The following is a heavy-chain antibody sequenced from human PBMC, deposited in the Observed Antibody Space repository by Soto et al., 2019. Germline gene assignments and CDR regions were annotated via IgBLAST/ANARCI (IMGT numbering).Heavy chain of an antibody. CDR3: ARVKYYDRNFDY. V-gene: IGHV3-7*05. CDR1: GFIFTNYW. CDR2: IKYDGNEK. Sequence: GGSLRLSCAASGFIFTNYWMTWVRQAPGKGLEWVAIIKYDGNEKYYVDPVKGRFTISRDNAKNSVYLQMNSLRAEDTAVYYCARVKYYDRNFDYWGQGTLVTVSS. J-gene: IGHJ4*02. D-gene: IGHD3-16*01.